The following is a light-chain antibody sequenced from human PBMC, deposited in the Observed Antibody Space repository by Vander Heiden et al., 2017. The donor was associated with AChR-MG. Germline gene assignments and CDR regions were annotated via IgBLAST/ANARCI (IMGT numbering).Light chain of an antibody. CDR3: QQRSNWPIT. CDR2: DAS. V-gene: IGKV3-11*01. CDR1: QSVSSY. Sequence: EIVLTQSPATLSLSPGERATLSCRASQSVSSYLAWYQQKPGQAPRLLIYDASNRATGIPARFSGSGSGTDFTLTISSLEPEDFAVYYCQQRSNWPITFGQPTRLEIK. J-gene: IGKJ5*01.